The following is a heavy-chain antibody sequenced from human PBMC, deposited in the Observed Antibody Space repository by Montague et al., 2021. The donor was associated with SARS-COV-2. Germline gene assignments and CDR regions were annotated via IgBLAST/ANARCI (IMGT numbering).Heavy chain of an antibody. J-gene: IGHJ4*02. CDR2: INWNSGSI. V-gene: IGHV3-9*01. CDR3: AKDARPGIGAPEDH. Sequence: RSLSLSASGFTFGDYTMHWVRQAPGKGLEWVSGINWNSGSIGYADSVKGRVTISRDDAKRYLYLEMNSLRGEDTAIYYCAKDARPGIGAPEDHWGQGTLVIVSS. CDR1: GFTFGDYT. D-gene: IGHD6-13*01.